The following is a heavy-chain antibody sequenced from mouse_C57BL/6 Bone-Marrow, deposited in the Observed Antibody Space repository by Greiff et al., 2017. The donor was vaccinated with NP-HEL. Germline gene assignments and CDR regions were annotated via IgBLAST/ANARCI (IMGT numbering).Heavy chain of an antibody. J-gene: IGHJ2*01. Sequence: EVQLQQSGAELVRPGASVKLSCTASGFNIKDDYMHWVKQRPEQGLEWIGWIDPENGDTEYASKFQGKATITADTYSNTAYLQLSSLTSEDTAVDDYTTDYGSSYGYYFDYWGQGTTLTVSS. CDR3: TTDYGSSYGYYFDY. D-gene: IGHD1-1*01. CDR2: IDPENGDT. V-gene: IGHV14-4*01. CDR1: GFNIKDDY.